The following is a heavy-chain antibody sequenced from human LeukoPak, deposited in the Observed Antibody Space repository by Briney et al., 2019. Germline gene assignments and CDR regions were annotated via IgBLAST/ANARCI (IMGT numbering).Heavy chain of an antibody. CDR2: INPDSGDT. D-gene: IGHD2-15*01. CDR3: ARGRGLVVVAASPLDH. Sequence: ASVKVSCKASGYSFTGYFIHWVRQAPGRGLEWMGWINPDSGDTNYAQKFQGRVSMTRDTSINTAHMDLTRLTSDDAAVYYCARGRGLVVVAASPLDHWGQGTLVTVSS. CDR1: GYSFTGYF. J-gene: IGHJ4*02. V-gene: IGHV1-2*02.